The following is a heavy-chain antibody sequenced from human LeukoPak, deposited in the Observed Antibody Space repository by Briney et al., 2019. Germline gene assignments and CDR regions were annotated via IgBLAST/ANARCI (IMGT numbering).Heavy chain of an antibody. J-gene: IGHJ6*01. D-gene: IGHD6-19*01. CDR3: ASDRPHPGYSGYSSGWHRSAGMEV. CDR2: IYYSGST. Sequence: PSENLSLNGTGSGFSSSSYYWRWLRQPPGKGLEWCVYIYYSGSTNHNTSFKSRVTISVDKCKNQFSLMLSSVTAADAAVYYCASDRPHPGYSGYSSGWHRSAGMEVWGQGTTVSVSS. CDR1: GFSSSSYY. V-gene: IGHV4-59*01.